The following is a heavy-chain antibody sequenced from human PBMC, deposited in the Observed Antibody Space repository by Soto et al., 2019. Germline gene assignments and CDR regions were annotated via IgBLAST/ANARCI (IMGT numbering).Heavy chain of an antibody. CDR3: ARDVPAVTLNITLFSWFDP. D-gene: IGHD2-15*01. CDR1: GDSVSSNSAA. J-gene: IGHJ5*02. Sequence: SQTLSLTCAISGDSVSSNSAAWNWIRQSPSRGLEWLGRTYYRSKWYTDYAVSVKSRLTINPDTSKNQFSLQLNSVTPEDTAVYYCARDVPAVTLNITLFSWFDPWGQGALVTLSS. V-gene: IGHV6-1*01. CDR2: TYYRSKWYT.